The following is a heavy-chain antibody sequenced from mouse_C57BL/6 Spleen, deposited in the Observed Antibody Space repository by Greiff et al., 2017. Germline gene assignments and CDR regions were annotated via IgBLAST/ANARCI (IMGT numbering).Heavy chain of an antibody. V-gene: IGHV1-26*01. J-gene: IGHJ4*01. CDR3: ARNYDYDGAMDY. CDR2: INPNNGGT. Sequence: EVQLQQSGPELVKPGASVKISCKASGYTFTDYYMNWVKQSHGKSLEWIGDINPNNGGTSYNQKFKGKATLTVDKSSSTAYMELRSLTSEDSAVYYCARNYDYDGAMDYWGQGTSVTVSS. D-gene: IGHD2-4*01. CDR1: GYTFTDYY.